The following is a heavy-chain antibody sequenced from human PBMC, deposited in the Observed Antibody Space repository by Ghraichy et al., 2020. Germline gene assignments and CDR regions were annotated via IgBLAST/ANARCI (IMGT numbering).Heavy chain of an antibody. CDR1: GYTFTSYY. D-gene: IGHD2-2*01. CDR2: INPSGGST. CDR3: AREHTNVILVVPAAISPVGDLFYP. J-gene: IGHJ5*02. V-gene: IGHV1-46*01. Sequence: ASVKVSCKASGYTFTSYYMHWVRQAPGQGLEWMGIINPSGGSTSYAQKFQGRVTMTRDTSTSTVYMELSSLRSEDTAVYYCAREHTNVILVVPAAISPVGDLFYPWGQGPLVTVSS.